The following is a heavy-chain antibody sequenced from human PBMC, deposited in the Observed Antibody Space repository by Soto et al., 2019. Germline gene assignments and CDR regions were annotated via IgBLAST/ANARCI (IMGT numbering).Heavy chain of an antibody. V-gene: IGHV2-5*01. D-gene: IGHD2-15*01. Sequence: SGPTRVNPPQTLTLTCTFSGFSLSTSGVVVGWIRQPPGKALEWLALIYWNDDKRYSPSLNSRLTITKDTSKNQVVLTMTNMDPVDTAKDYFAHRRYCSGGSCYRYYYVDYGGQGTRVTVSS. J-gene: IGHJ4*02. CDR1: GFSLSTSGVV. CDR3: AHRRYCSGGSCYRYYYVDY. CDR2: IYWNDDK.